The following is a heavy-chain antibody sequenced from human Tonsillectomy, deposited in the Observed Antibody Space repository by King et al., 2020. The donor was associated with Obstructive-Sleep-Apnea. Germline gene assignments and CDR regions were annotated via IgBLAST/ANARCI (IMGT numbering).Heavy chain of an antibody. J-gene: IGHJ4*02. CDR3: AKPPGLRLGESKGGYYFDY. V-gene: IGHV3-23*04. CDR2: ISGSGGST. D-gene: IGHD3-16*01. Sequence: VQLVESGGGLVQPGGSLRLSCAASGFTFSSYAMSWVRQAPGKGLEWVSAISGSGGSTYYADSVKGRFTISRDNSKNTLYLQMNSLRAEDTAVYYCAKPPGLRLGESKGGYYFDYWGQGTLVTVSS. CDR1: GFTFSSYA.